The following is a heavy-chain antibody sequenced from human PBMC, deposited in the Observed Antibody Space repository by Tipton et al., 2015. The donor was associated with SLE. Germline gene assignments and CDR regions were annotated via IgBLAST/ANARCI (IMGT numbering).Heavy chain of an antibody. V-gene: IGHV3-15*01. CDR3: ARGPGGGSYGWFDP. CDR2: IKSQTDGGAT. CDR1: GFSVTKTW. Sequence: SLRLSCTVSGFSVTKTWMTWVRQAPGKGLEWVARIKSQTDGGATDYAAPVKGRFTISGDDSKNTVYLQMTSLRAEDTAVYYCARGPGGGSYGWFDPWGQGTLVTVS. J-gene: IGHJ5*02. D-gene: IGHD1-26*01.